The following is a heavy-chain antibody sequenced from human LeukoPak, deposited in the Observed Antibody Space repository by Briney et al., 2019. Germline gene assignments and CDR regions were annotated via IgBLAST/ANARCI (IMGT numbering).Heavy chain of an antibody. CDR3: ARGLDHYYDSSGYYSPWFDS. J-gene: IGHJ5*01. Sequence: KPSQTLSLTCTVSGGSISIGGYYCSWIRQHPGQGLEWIGYIYYSGSTCYNPSLKSRVTISVDTSKDQFSLKLSSVTAADTAVYYCARGLDHYYDSSGYYSPWFDSGGQGTLVTVSA. D-gene: IGHD3-22*01. CDR1: GGSISIGGYY. CDR2: IYYSGST. V-gene: IGHV4-31*03.